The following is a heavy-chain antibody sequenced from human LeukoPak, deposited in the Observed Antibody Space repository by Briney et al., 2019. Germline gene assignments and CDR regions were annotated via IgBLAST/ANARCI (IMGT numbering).Heavy chain of an antibody. V-gene: IGHV3-23*01. J-gene: IGHJ5*02. CDR3: AKQGSRIFGVVTSRANWFDP. CDR2: ISGSGGST. CDR1: GFTFSSYA. Sequence: GGSLRLSCAASGFTFSSYAMSWVRQAPGKGLEWVSAISGSGGSTYYADSVKGGFTISRDNSKNTLYLQMNSLRAEDTAVYYCAKQGSRIFGVVTSRANWFDPWGQGTLVTVSS. D-gene: IGHD3-3*01.